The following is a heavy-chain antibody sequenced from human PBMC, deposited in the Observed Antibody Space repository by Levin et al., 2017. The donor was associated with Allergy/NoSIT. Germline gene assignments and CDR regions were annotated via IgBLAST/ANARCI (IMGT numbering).Heavy chain of an antibody. CDR3: AKAGGIAATLNAFDI. J-gene: IGHJ3*02. CDR2: ISWNSGNI. CDR1: GFTFDAYA. V-gene: IGHV3-9*01. Sequence: QTGESLKISCAASGFTFDAYAMHWVRQAPGKGLEWVSGISWNSGNIHYADSVKGRFTISRDNAKNSLYLQMNTLRAEDTALYYCAKAGGIAATLNAFDIWGQGTMVTVSS. D-gene: IGHD6-13*01.